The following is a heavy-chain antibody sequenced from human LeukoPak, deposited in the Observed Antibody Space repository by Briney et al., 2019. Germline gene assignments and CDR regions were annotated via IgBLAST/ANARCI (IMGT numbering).Heavy chain of an antibody. CDR3: AKDATTVTTGYYFDY. CDR1: GFTVSDNY. CDR2: IYSGGST. Sequence: GGSLRLSCAASGFTVSDNYMTWIRQAPGKGLEWVSVIYSGGSTYYADSVKGRFTISRDNSKNTLYLQMNSLRAEDTAVYYCAKDATTVTTGYYFDYWGQGTLVTVSS. D-gene: IGHD4-17*01. V-gene: IGHV3-53*05. J-gene: IGHJ4*02.